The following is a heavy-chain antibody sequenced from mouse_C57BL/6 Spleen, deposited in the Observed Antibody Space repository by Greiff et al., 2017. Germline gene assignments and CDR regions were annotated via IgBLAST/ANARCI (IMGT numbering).Heavy chain of an antibody. J-gene: IGHJ4*01. CDR3: ARSPHYGSSYRYAMDY. V-gene: IGHV14-2*01. CDR2: IDPEDGET. Sequence: VHVKQSGAELVKPGDSVKLSCTASGFNIKDYYMHWVKQRTEQGLEWIGRIDPEDGETKYAPKFQGKATITADTSSNTAYLQLSSLTSEDTAVYYCARSPHYGSSYRYAMDYWGQGTSVTVSS. CDR1: GFNIKDYY. D-gene: IGHD1-1*01.